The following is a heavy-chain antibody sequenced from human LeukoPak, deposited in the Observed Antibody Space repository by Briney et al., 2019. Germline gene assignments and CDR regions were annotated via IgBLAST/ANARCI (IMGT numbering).Heavy chain of an antibody. D-gene: IGHD3-10*01. CDR1: GFTFSIYG. CDR2: ISPNGGRT. Sequence: GGSLTLSCSASGFTFSIYGMHWVRQAPGKGLEYVSAISPNGGRTYYTDTVKGRFNIPRDKPNNTLHLQMSTLRVEDTAVYYCVKNYYGSETYTGYYFYGMDVWGQGTTVTVSS. V-gene: IGHV3-64D*06. CDR3: VKNYYGSETYTGYYFYGMDV. J-gene: IGHJ6*02.